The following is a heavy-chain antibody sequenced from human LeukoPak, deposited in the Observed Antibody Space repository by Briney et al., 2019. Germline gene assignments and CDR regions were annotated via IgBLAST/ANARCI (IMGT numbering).Heavy chain of an antibody. J-gene: IGHJ3*02. CDR2: IYPGDSDT. CDR3: ARRSRQTSGWYGPHDAFDI. Sequence: GESLKISCKGSGYSFTSYWIGWVRQMPGKGLEWMGIIYPGDSDTRYGPSFQGQVTISADKSISTAYLQWSSLKASDTAMYYCARRSRQTSGWYGPHDAFDIWGQGTMVTVSS. CDR1: GYSFTSYW. V-gene: IGHV5-51*01. D-gene: IGHD6-19*01.